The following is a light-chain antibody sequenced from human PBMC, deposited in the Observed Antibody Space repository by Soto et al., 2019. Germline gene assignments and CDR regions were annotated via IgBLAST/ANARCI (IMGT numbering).Light chain of an antibody. V-gene: IGKV3D-20*02. J-gene: IGKJ1*01. CDR1: PGITSAF. Sequence: IVLTQSPNTLSVSPGDRATLSCRASPGITSAFLAWYQQKPGQAPRLLIYGASTRATGIPDRFTGSGSGTDFTLTISRLEPEDFAVYYCHQRQSWPRTFGQGTKVDIK. CDR2: GAS. CDR3: HQRQSWPRT.